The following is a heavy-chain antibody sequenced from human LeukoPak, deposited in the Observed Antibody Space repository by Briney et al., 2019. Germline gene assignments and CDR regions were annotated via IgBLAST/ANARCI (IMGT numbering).Heavy chain of an antibody. V-gene: IGHV4-59*08. CDR3: ARRVRTGGDYAYYFDY. Sequence: SETLSLTCTVSGGSISSYYWSWIRQPPGKGLEWIGYIYYSGSTNYNPSLKSRVTISVDTSKNQFSLKLGSVTAADTAVYYCARRVRTGGDYAYYFDYWGQGTLVTVSS. CDR2: IYYSGST. D-gene: IGHD4-17*01. CDR1: GGSISSYY. J-gene: IGHJ4*02.